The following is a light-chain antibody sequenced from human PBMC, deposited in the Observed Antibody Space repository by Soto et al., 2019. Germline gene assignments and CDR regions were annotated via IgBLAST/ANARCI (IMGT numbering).Light chain of an antibody. CDR1: QTISSW. J-gene: IGKJ1*01. CDR2: KAS. Sequence: DIQMTQSPSTLPGSLGDRVTITCRASQTISSWLAWYQQKPGKAPKLLIHKASTLKSGVPSRFSGSGSGTEFTLTISSLQPDDFATYYCQHYNSYSEAFGQGTKVDI. V-gene: IGKV1-5*03. CDR3: QHYNSYSEA.